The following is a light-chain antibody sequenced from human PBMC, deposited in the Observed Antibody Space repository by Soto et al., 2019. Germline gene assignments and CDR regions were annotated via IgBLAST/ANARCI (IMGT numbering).Light chain of an antibody. Sequence: IRMTQSPSSLSASTGDRVTITCRASQGISSYYDWYQQKPGKAPKLLIYAASTLQNRVPSRFSVSGSGTDFTLTISCLQSEDFATYYCQQYYSYPWTFGQGTKVDI. CDR1: QGISSY. CDR3: QQYYSYPWT. J-gene: IGKJ1*01. CDR2: AAS. V-gene: IGKV1-8*01.